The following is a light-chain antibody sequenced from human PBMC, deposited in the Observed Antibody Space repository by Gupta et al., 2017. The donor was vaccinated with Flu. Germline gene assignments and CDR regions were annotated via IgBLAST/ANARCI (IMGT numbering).Light chain of an antibody. V-gene: IGLV3-19*01. CDR1: RLRNSY. CDR2: ANN. CDR3: NSRDSNDNHQAV. Sequence: SSQLTPYPAVSVALGQTLRIPCQGDRLRNSYAICYLQKPAHAPVPLIHANNIRPSGIPGRCSGGSTGDKAASIITAAQEEDEADYYCNSRDSNDNHQAVFGGGTKLTVL. J-gene: IGLJ2*01.